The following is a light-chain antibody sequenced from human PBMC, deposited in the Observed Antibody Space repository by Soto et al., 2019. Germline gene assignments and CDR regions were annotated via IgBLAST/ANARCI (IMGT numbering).Light chain of an antibody. CDR3: QQYGSSPWP. CDR1: QIVGSSY. V-gene: IGKV3-20*01. Sequence: EFVLTQSKRPLSLSPRERATLSCTAIQIVGSSYLAWYQQKPGQAPRLLIYGASSRATGIPDRFSGSGSGTDFTLTICRLEPEDFAVYYCQQYGSSPWPFGQGTKVDIK. CDR2: GAS. J-gene: IGKJ1*01.